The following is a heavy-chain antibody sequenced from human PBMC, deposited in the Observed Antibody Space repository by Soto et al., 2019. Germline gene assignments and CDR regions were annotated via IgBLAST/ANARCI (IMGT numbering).Heavy chain of an antibody. V-gene: IGHV3-64D*06. CDR1: GFTFSSYS. D-gene: IGHD5-18*01. J-gene: IGHJ4*02. Sequence: GGSLRLSCSASGFTFSSYSMHWVRQAPGKGLEYVSAINSNGGSTYYADSVKGRFTISRDNSKNTLYLQMSSLRAEDTAVYYCVKILQYSYGLPHWGQGTLVTVSS. CDR2: INSNGGST. CDR3: VKILQYSYGLPH.